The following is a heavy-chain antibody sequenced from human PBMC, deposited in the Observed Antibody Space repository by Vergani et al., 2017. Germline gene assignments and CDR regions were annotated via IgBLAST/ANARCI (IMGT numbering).Heavy chain of an antibody. J-gene: IGHJ4*02. V-gene: IGHV4-4*02. CDR1: GGYISSSNW. Sequence: QVQLQESGPGLVKPSGTLSLTCAVSGGYISSSNWWSWVLQPPGKGLEWIGEIYHSGSTNYNPSLKSRVTISVDKSKNQFSLKLSSVTAADTAVYYCARTLGYSYGTTLFDYWGQGTLVTVSS. D-gene: IGHD5-18*01. CDR2: IYHSGST. CDR3: ARTLGYSYGTTLFDY.